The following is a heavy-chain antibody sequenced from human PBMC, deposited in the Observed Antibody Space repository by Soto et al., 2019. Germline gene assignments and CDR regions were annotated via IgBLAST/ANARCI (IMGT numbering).Heavy chain of an antibody. D-gene: IGHD3-3*01. CDR1: GFIFNTYS. CDR3: ARFGLVTFDC. V-gene: IGHV3-21*01. Sequence: EMQLVESGGGLVKPGGSLRLSCAASGFIFNTYSMDWVRQAPGKGLEWVASISPSGSYMYYGDSLKGRFTVSRDNAKNSLYLQMDSLRADDTAIYYCARFGLVTFDCWVQGTLVTVSS. J-gene: IGHJ4*02. CDR2: ISPSGSYM.